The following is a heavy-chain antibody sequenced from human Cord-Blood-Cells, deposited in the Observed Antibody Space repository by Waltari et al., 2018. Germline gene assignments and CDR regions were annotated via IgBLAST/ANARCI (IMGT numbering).Heavy chain of an antibody. V-gene: IGHV3-21*01. Sequence: EVQLVESGGGLVKPGGSLRLSCAASGFTFSSYSMNWVRQAPGKGLEWVSSISSSSSYIYYADSVKGRFTISRDNAKNSLYLQMNSLRAEDTAVYYCARAIYCTGGVCFDYWGQGTLVTVSS. D-gene: IGHD2-8*02. J-gene: IGHJ4*02. CDR2: ISSSSSYI. CDR3: ARAIYCTGGVCFDY. CDR1: GFTFSSYS.